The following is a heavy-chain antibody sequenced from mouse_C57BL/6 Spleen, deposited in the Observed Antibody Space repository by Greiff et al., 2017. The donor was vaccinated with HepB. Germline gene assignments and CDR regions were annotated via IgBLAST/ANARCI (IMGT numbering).Heavy chain of an antibody. CDR3: ARNFGGDVYYFDY. CDR1: GFSLTSYA. J-gene: IGHJ2*01. CDR2: IWTGGGT. Sequence: VNVVESGPGLVAPSQSLSITCTVSGFSLTSYAISWVRQPPGKGLEWLGVIWTGGGTNYNSALKSRLSISKDNSKSQVFLKMNSLQTDDTARYYCARNFGGDVYYFDYWGQGTTLTVSS. V-gene: IGHV2-9-1*01.